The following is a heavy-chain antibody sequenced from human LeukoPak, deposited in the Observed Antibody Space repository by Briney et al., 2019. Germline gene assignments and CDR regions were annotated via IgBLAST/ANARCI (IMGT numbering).Heavy chain of an antibody. CDR1: GFTFRSFG. D-gene: IGHD3-10*02. V-gene: IGHV3-30*02. J-gene: IGHJ6*04. CDR3: AELGITMIGGV. Sequence: AGGSLRLSCASSGFTFRSFGMHWVRQAPGKGLEWVAFISYDEINQYYADSVKGRFTISRDNSKNTLYLQMNSLRAEDTAVYYCAELGITMIGGVWGKGTTVTISS. CDR2: ISYDEINQ.